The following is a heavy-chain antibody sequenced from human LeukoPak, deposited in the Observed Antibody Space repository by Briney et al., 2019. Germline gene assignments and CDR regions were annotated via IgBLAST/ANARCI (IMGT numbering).Heavy chain of an antibody. CDR1: GYTFTGYY. Sequence: GASVKVSCKASGYTFTGYYMHWVRQTPGQGLEWMGWINPNSGGTNYAQKFQGRVTMTRDTSISTAYMELSRLRSDDTAVYYCAIWETIAARLLLQNAFDIWGQGTMVTVSS. CDR2: INPNSGGT. J-gene: IGHJ3*02. CDR3: AIWETIAARLLLQNAFDI. V-gene: IGHV1-2*02. D-gene: IGHD6-6*01.